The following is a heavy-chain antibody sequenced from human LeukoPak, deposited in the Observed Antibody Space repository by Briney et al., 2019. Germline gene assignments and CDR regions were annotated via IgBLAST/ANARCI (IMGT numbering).Heavy chain of an antibody. CDR3: ARTEGGGYCSGGSCTENWFDH. V-gene: IGHV1-18*01. D-gene: IGHD2-15*01. CDR2: ISAYNGNT. CDR1: GYTFISYG. J-gene: IGHJ5*02. Sequence: ASVKVSCKASGYTFISYGISWVRQAPGQGLEWMGWISAYNGNTNYAQKLQGRVTMTTDTSTSTAYMELRSLRSDDTAVYYCARTEGGGYCSGGSCTENWFDHWGQGTLVTVSS.